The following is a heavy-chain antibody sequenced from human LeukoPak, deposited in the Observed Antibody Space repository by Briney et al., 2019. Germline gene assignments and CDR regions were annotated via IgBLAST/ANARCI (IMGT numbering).Heavy chain of an antibody. Sequence: PSETLSLTCTVSGGSISSYYWSWIRQPPGKGLEWIGYIYYSGSTNYNPSLKSRVTISVDTSNNQFSLKLSSVTAADTAVYYCARYLSNGYVEYFDYWGQGTLVTVPS. D-gene: IGHD5-18*01. CDR2: IYYSGST. J-gene: IGHJ4*02. CDR1: GGSISSYY. CDR3: ARYLSNGYVEYFDY. V-gene: IGHV4-59*01.